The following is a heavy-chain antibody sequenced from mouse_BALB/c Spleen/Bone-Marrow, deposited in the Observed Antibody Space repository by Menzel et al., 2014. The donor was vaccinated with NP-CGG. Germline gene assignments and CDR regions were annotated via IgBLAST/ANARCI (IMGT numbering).Heavy chain of an antibody. J-gene: IGHJ3*01. V-gene: IGHV1-4*02. CDR3: ARENYYGSSYRFAY. Sequence: QVHVKQFAAELARPGASVKMSCKASGYTFTSYTMHWVKQRPGQGLEWIGYINPSSGYTEYNQKFKDKTTLTADKSSSTAYMQLSSLTSEDSAVYYCARENYYGSSYRFAYWGQGTLVTVSA. CDR1: GYTFTSYT. CDR2: INPSSGYT. D-gene: IGHD1-1*01.